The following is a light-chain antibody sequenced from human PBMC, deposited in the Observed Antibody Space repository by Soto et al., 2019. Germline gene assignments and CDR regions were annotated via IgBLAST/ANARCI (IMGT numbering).Light chain of an antibody. V-gene: IGKV3-15*01. CDR2: AAS. Sequence: ETVMTQSPATLSVSPGERATLSCRASQSVSSNLAWYQQKPGQAPRLLMYAASTRATGIPARFSGSGSGTEFTLTISSLQSADFAVYYCQQYNNWPPLTFGGGTKVDNK. CDR3: QQYNNWPPLT. CDR1: QSVSSN. J-gene: IGKJ4*01.